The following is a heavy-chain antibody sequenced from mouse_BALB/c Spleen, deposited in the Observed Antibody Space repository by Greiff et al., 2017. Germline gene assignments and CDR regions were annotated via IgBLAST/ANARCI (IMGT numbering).Heavy chain of an antibody. Sequence: QVQLKESGPGLVQPSQSLSITCTVSGFSLTSYGVHWVRQSPGKGLEWLGVIWSGGSTDYNAAFISRLSISKDNSKSQVFFKMNSLQANDTAIYYCARETFTTVVDYAMDYWGQGTSVTVSS. V-gene: IGHV2-2*02. CDR2: IWSGGST. CDR3: ARETFTTVVDYAMDY. J-gene: IGHJ4*01. D-gene: IGHD1-1*01. CDR1: GFSLTSYG.